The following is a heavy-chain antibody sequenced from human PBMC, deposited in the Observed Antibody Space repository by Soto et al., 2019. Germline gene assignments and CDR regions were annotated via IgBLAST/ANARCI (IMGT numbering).Heavy chain of an antibody. CDR2: IDRDGSST. D-gene: IGHD3-10*01. CDR1: GFTFSNYW. CDR3: SRGVRFDY. V-gene: IGHV3-74*01. J-gene: IGHJ4*02. Sequence: EVQLVESGGGLVQPGGSLRLSCAASGFTFSNYWMHWVRQAPGKGLVWVSRIDRDGSSTNYADSVKGRFTISRDNAKNTLSLHTNGLSPEHAAVYYGSRGVRFDYWGQGTLVTVSS.